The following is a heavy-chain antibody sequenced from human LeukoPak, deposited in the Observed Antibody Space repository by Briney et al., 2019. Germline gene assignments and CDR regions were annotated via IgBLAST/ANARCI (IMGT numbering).Heavy chain of an antibody. J-gene: IGHJ6*03. V-gene: IGHV4-59*01. CDR1: GGSISSYY. CDR3: ARANTYYYGSGSYPPEYYMDV. CDR2: IYYSGST. Sequence: SETLSLTCTVSGGSISSYYWSWIRQPPGKGLEWIGYIYYSGSTNYNPSLKSRVTISVDTSKNQFSLKLSSVTAADTAVYYCARANTYYYGSGSYPPEYYMDVWGKGTTVTISS. D-gene: IGHD3-10*01.